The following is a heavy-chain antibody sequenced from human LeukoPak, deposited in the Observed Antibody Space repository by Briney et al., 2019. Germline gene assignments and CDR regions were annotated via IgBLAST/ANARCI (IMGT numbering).Heavy chain of an antibody. Sequence: GGSLRLSCAASGFTFSSYAMSWVRQAPGKGLEWVSAISGSGGSTYYADSVKGRFTISRDNSKNTLYLQINSLTAEDTAVYYCAKCLGCYDFWSGYSAPDYWGQGTLVTVSS. J-gene: IGHJ4*02. V-gene: IGHV3-23*01. D-gene: IGHD3-3*01. CDR1: GFTFSSYA. CDR3: AKCLGCYDFWSGYSAPDY. CDR2: ISGSGGST.